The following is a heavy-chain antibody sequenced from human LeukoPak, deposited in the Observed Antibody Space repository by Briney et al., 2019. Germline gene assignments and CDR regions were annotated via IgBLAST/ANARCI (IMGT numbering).Heavy chain of an antibody. CDR3: VRVDSSGYGLHWGLDY. V-gene: IGHV3-21*01. CDR2: ISTSSIYI. D-gene: IGHD3-22*01. Sequence: GGSLRLSCAASGFTFSSYSMNWVRQAPGKGLEWVSFISTSSIYIYYADSVKGRFTISRDNAKNSLYLQMNSLRAEDTAVYYCVRVDSSGYGLHWGLDYWGQGALVTVSS. CDR1: GFTFSSYS. J-gene: IGHJ4*02.